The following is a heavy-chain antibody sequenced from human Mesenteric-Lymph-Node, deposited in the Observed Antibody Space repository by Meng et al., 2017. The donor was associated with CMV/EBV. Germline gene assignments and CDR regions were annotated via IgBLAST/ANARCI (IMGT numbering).Heavy chain of an antibody. CDR3: ARVALYGNYDEKDY. V-gene: IGHV3-21*01. CDR2: ISSSSSYI. CDR1: GFTFSSYS. D-gene: IGHD4-11*01. J-gene: IGHJ4*02. Sequence: GESLKISCAASGFTFSSYSMNWVRQAPGKGLEWVSSISSSSSYIYYADSVKGRFTISRDNAKNSLYLQMNSLRAEDTAVYYCARVALYGNYDEKDYWGQGTLVTVSS.